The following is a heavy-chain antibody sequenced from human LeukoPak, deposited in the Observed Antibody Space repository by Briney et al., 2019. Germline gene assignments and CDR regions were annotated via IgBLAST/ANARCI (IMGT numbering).Heavy chain of an antibody. CDR1: GGSISSYY. V-gene: IGHV4-59*01. CDR2: IYYSGST. D-gene: IGHD6-19*01. Sequence: SETLSLTCTVSGGSISSYYWSWIRQPPGKGLEWIGYIYYSGSTNYNPSLKSRVTISVDTSKNQFSLRLSSVTAADTAVYYCAGQIAVAAFDYWGQGTLVTVSS. J-gene: IGHJ4*02. CDR3: AGQIAVAAFDY.